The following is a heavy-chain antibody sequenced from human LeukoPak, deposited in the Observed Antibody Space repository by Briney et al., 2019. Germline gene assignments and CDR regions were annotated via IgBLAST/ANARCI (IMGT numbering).Heavy chain of an antibody. Sequence: SETLSLTCTVSGGSISSYYWSWIRQPAGKGLEWIGRIYTSGSTNYNPSLKSRVTMSVDTSKNQFSLKLSSVTAADTAVYYCARNFGVVTFGGVIVDAFDIWGQGTMVTVSS. J-gene: IGHJ3*02. CDR3: ARNFGVVTFGGVIVDAFDI. V-gene: IGHV4-4*07. CDR1: GGSISSYY. CDR2: IYTSGST. D-gene: IGHD3-16*02.